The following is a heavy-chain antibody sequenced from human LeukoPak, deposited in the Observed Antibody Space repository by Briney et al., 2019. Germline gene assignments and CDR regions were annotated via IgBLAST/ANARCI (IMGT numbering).Heavy chain of an antibody. V-gene: IGHV1-69*05. CDR3: ARGRLGGLRWSPTVAAFDI. CDR1: GYTFTGYY. Sequence: GASVNVSCKASGYTFTGYYMHWVRQAPGQGLEWMGGIIPIFGTANYAQKFQGRVTITTDESTSTAYMELSSLRSEDTAVYYCARGRLGGLRWSPTVAAFDIWGQGTMVTVSS. J-gene: IGHJ3*02. D-gene: IGHD4-23*01. CDR2: IIPIFGTA.